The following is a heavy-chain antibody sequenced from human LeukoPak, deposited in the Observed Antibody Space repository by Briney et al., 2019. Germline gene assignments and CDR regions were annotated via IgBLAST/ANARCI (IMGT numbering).Heavy chain of an antibody. CDR2: INPNSGGT. D-gene: IGHD3-22*01. Sequence: ASVKVSCKASGYTFTGYYMHWVRQAPGQGLEWMGWINPNSGGTNYAQKFQGRVTMTRDTSISTAYMEPSRLRSDDTSVYYCARDKRGAMIEDDYWGQGTLVTVSS. CDR1: GYTFTGYY. CDR3: ARDKRGAMIEDDY. J-gene: IGHJ4*02. V-gene: IGHV1-2*02.